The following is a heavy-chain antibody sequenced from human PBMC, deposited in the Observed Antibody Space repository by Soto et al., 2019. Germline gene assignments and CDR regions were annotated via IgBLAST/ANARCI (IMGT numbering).Heavy chain of an antibody. D-gene: IGHD3-22*01. CDR1: GFTFSSYA. Sequence: QVQLVESGGGVVQPGRSLRLSCAASGFTFSSYAMHWVRQAPGKGLEWVAVISYDGINKYYADSVKGRFTISRDNSKNKLYLQMNRLREEDTAVYYCARDHDYDSSGCDYWGQGPLVTVAS. CDR3: ARDHDYDSSGCDY. J-gene: IGHJ4*02. V-gene: IGHV3-30-3*01. CDR2: ISYDGINK.